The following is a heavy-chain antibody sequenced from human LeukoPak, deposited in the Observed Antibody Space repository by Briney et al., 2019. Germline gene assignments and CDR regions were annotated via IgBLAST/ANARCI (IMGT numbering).Heavy chain of an antibody. CDR1: GFTFSDYY. CDR2: IKEDGSEK. CDR3: VSGSGHSTDWYY. Sequence: GGSLRLSCAASGFTFSDYYMSWIRQTPGKGLEWVANIKEDGSEKYYVDSVKGRFTISRDNAKNSLYLQMNSLRAEDTAVYYCVSGSGHSTDWYYWGQGTLVTVSS. D-gene: IGHD2/OR15-2a*01. V-gene: IGHV3-7*01. J-gene: IGHJ4*02.